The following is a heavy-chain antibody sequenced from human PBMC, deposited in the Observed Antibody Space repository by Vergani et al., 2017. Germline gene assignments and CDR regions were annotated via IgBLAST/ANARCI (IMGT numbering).Heavy chain of an antibody. V-gene: IGHV3-30*18. D-gene: IGHD4-11*01. CDR1: GFTFSSNG. Sequence: QVQLVESGGGVVQPGRSLRLSCAASGFTFSSNGMHWVRQAPGKGMEWVAVISYDGSDKYYADSVKGRFTISRDNSKKTLYLQINSLRAEDTAVYYCAKALNWDYRGYYYMDVWGKGTTVTVSS. J-gene: IGHJ6*03. CDR3: AKALNWDYRGYYYMDV. CDR2: ISYDGSDK.